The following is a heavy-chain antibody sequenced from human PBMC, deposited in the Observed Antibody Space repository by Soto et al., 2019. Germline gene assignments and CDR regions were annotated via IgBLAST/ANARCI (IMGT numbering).Heavy chain of an antibody. CDR2: IYSGGST. CDR1: GFTVSSNY. V-gene: IGHV3-66*01. J-gene: IGHJ3*02. CDR3: PSRIVATIWAAFDI. Sequence: EVQLVESGGGLVQPGGSLRLSCAASGFTVSSNYMSWVRQAPGKGLEWVSVIYSGGSTYYADSVKGRFTISRDNSTNTLYPQLNSLTAEDTAVYYCPSRIVATIWAAFDICGHGTMVTVSS. D-gene: IGHD5-12*01.